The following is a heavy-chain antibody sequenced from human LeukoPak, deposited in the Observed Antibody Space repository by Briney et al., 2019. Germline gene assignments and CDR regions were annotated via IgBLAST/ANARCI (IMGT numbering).Heavy chain of an antibody. D-gene: IGHD1-26*01. CDR3: ARPRWVGASKDAFDI. CDR1: GFTFSGNW. CDR2: IKQDGSER. V-gene: IGHV3-7*01. J-gene: IGHJ3*02. Sequence: GGSLRLSCEASGFTFSGNWMHWVRQAPGKGLEWVANIKQDGSERYYVDSVKGRFTISRDNAKNSLYLQMNGLRAEDTAVYYCARPRWVGASKDAFDIWGQGTMVTVSS.